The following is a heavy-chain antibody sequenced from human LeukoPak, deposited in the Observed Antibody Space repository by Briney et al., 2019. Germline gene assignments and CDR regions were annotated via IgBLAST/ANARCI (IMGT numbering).Heavy chain of an antibody. CDR3: ARDGNIAVAGRPPANYFDY. J-gene: IGHJ4*02. CDR1: GFTFSSYG. CDR2: IWYDGNNK. Sequence: PGGSLRLSCAASGFTFSSYGMHWVSQAPGKWLEWGAVIWYDGNNKYYVDSVKGRFTISRDSSKNTLCLQMNSLRAEDTAVYFCARDGNIAVAGRPPANYFDYWGQGTLVTVSA. D-gene: IGHD6-19*01. V-gene: IGHV3-33*01.